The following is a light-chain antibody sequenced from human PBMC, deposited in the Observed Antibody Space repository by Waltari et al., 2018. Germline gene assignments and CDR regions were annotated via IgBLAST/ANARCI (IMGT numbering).Light chain of an antibody. CDR2: GRN. V-gene: IGLV2-23*03. CDR1: RRAVGSYNL. CDR3: CSYAGSNTFVV. J-gene: IGLJ3*02. Sequence: SALTQPASVSGSPGQSITISCTGTRRAVGSYNLVSWYQQHPGKAPKLMISGRNKRPAGVSNRVSGSKSGNTASLTASGLQGEDEADYHCCSYAGSNTFVVFGGGTKLPVL.